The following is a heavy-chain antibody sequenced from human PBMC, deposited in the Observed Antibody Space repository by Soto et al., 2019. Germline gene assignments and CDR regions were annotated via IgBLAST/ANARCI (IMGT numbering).Heavy chain of an antibody. D-gene: IGHD3-3*01. CDR3: AVLNYDFWSGFLVPGNMDV. CDR1: GYTFTGYY. CDR2: INPNSGGT. J-gene: IGHJ6*02. V-gene: IGHV1-2*02. Sequence: GASVKVSCKASGYTFTGYYMHWVRQAPGQGLEWMGWINPNSGGTNYAQKFQGRVTMTRDTSISTAYMELSRLRSDDTAVYYCAVLNYDFWSGFLVPGNMDVRGQGTTVTVSS.